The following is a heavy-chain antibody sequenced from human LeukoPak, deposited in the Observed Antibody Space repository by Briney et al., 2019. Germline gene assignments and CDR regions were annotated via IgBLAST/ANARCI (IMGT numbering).Heavy chain of an antibody. V-gene: IGHV3-30*14. Sequence: GGSLRLSCAASGFTFSSYAMHWVRQAPGKGLEWVAVISYDGSNKYYADSVKGRFTISRDSSKNTLYLQMSSLRPEDTAVYYCTRDLNRGSYHWFDPWGQGTPVTVS. CDR1: GFTFSSYA. J-gene: IGHJ5*02. CDR3: TRDLNRGSYHWFDP. D-gene: IGHD1-26*01. CDR2: ISYDGSNK.